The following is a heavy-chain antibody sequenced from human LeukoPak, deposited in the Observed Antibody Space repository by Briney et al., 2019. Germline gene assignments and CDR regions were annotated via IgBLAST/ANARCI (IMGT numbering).Heavy chain of an antibody. CDR2: IKQDGSEK. J-gene: IGHJ5*02. V-gene: IGHV3-7*01. Sequence: HPGGSLRLSCAASGFTVSSNYMSWVRQAPGKGLEWVANIKQDGSEKYYVDSVKGRFTISRDNAKNSLYLQMNSLRAEDTAVYYCARVYYYDSSRFDPWGQGTLVTVSS. CDR1: GFTVSSNY. CDR3: ARVYYYDSSRFDP. D-gene: IGHD3-22*01.